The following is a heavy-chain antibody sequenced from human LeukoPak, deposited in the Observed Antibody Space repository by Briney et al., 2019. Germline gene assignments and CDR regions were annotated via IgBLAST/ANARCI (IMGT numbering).Heavy chain of an antibody. D-gene: IGHD3-10*01. V-gene: IGHV3-23*01. CDR3: AKDASGSAALIYWYFNL. CDR1: GFTFSTYA. J-gene: IGHJ2*01. CDR2: ISGRGDST. Sequence: GGSLRLSCAASGFTFSTYAMSWVRLAPGKGREWVSGISGRGDSTYYVDSVKGRFTISRDNSKNTLYLQMNSLRAEDTAVYYCAKDASGSAALIYWYFNLWGRGILVTVSS.